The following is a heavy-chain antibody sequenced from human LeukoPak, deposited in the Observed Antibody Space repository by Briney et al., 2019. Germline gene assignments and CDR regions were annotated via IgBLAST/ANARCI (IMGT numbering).Heavy chain of an antibody. CDR2: IYYSGST. J-gene: IGHJ4*02. D-gene: IGHD2-2*01. V-gene: IGHV4-59*01. CDR1: GGSISSYY. CDR3: ARDSTQPYFDY. Sequence: PSETLSLTCTVSGGSISSYYWSWIRQPPGKGLEWIGYIYYSGSTNYNPSLKSRVTISVNTSKNQFSLKLSSVTAADTAVYYCARDSTQPYFDYWGQGTLVTVSS.